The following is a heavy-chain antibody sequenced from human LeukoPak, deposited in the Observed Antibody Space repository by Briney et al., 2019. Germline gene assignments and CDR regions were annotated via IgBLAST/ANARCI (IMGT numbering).Heavy chain of an antibody. CDR2: IKEDGSED. J-gene: IGHJ4*02. D-gene: IGHD5-24*01. CDR3: ARDADGYED. V-gene: IGHV3-7*01. CDR1: GFTFSSYA. Sequence: GGSLRLSCAASGFTFSSYAMSWVRQAPGKGPEWVANIKEDGSEDYYADSVKGRFAISKDNAKNSLYLQMNNLRAEDTAMYYCARDADGYEDWGQGTLVIVSS.